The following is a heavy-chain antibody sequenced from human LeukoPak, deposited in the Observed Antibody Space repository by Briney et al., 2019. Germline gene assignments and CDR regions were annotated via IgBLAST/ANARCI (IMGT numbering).Heavy chain of an antibody. J-gene: IGHJ6*03. D-gene: IGHD2-2*01. V-gene: IGHV3-21*04. Sequence: GGSLRLSCAASGFTFSSYSMNWVRQAPGKGLEWVSSISSSSSYIYYADSVKGRFTISRDNAKNSLYLQMNSLRAEDTAVYYCARDSHCSSASCSPVDYFYYMDVWGKGTTVTVSS. CDR3: ARDSHCSSASCSPVDYFYYMDV. CDR1: GFTFSSYS. CDR2: ISSSSSYI.